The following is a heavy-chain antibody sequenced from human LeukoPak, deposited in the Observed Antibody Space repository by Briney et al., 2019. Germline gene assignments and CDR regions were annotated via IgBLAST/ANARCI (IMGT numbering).Heavy chain of an antibody. Sequence: GGSLRLSCAASGFTFTDFYMSWIRQAPGKGLEWLSDISRSSTDTNYANSVKGRFTISRDNAKNSLFLQLNSLRAEDTAVYYCARKTYYYDSGSYSKSYYFDYWGQGTLVTVSS. J-gene: IGHJ4*02. CDR1: GFTFTDFY. V-gene: IGHV3-11*06. CDR3: ARKTYYYDSGSYSKSYYFDY. CDR2: ISRSSTDT. D-gene: IGHD3-10*01.